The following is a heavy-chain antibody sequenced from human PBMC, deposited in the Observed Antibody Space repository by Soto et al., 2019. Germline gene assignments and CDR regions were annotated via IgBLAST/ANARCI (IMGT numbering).Heavy chain of an antibody. CDR3: ARREYYYDSSGPPREEDV. V-gene: IGHV3-66*01. CDR2: IYSGGST. D-gene: IGHD3-22*01. CDR1: GFTVSSNY. Sequence: PGGSLRLSCAASGFTVSSNYMSWVRQAPGKGLEWVSVIYSGGSTYYADSVKGRFTISRDNSKNTLYLQMNSLRAEDTAVYYCARREYYYDSSGPPREEDVWGQGTTVTVSS. J-gene: IGHJ6*02.